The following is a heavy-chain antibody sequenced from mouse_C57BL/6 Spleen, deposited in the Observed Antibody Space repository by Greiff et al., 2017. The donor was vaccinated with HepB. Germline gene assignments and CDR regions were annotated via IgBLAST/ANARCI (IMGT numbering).Heavy chain of an antibody. D-gene: IGHD4-1*01. CDR1: GYSFTGYY. CDR2: INPSTGGT. V-gene: IGHV1-42*01. J-gene: IGHJ2*01. Sequence: EVQLQQSGPELVKPGASVKISCKASGYSFTGYYMNWVKQSPEKSLEWIGEINPSTGGTTYNQKFKAKATLTVDKSSSTAYMQLKSLTSGDSAVYYCARGWDPYYFDYWGQGTTLTVSS. CDR3: ARGWDPYYFDY.